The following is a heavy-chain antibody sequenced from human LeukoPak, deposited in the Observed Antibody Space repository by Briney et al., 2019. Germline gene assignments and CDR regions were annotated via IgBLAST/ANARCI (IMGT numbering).Heavy chain of an antibody. J-gene: IGHJ3*02. V-gene: IGHV1-18*01. D-gene: IGHD5-12*01. CDR2: ISSYNGST. CDR1: GYTFTSYG. Sequence: ASVKVSCKASGYTFTSYGINWVRQAPGQGLEWMGWISSYNGSTNYVQKLQGRVTMTTDTPTSTAYMELRSLRSDDTAVYYCARDLGPTRAGAFDIWGQGTMVTVSS. CDR3: ARDLGPTRAGAFDI.